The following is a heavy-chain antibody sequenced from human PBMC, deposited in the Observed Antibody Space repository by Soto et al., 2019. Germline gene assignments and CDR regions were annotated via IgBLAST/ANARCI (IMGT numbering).Heavy chain of an antibody. V-gene: IGHV3-33*01. CDR2: IWYDGSNK. D-gene: IGHD3-16*01. CDR1: GSTFSDHG. J-gene: IGHJ4*02. Sequence: GGSLRLSCAASGSTFSDHGMHWVRQAPGKGLEWVAVIWYDGSNKYYADSVKGRFTISRDNSKNTLYLQMNSLRAEDTAVYYCARWGDDKKLSHWGQGTLVTVSS. CDR3: ARWGDDKKLSH.